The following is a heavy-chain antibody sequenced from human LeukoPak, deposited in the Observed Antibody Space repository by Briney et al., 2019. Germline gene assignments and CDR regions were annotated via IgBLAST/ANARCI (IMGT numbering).Heavy chain of an antibody. CDR2: ISAYNGNT. CDR1: GYTFTSYG. Sequence: GASVKVSCKASGYTFTSYGISWVRQAPGQGLEWMGWISAYNGNTNYAQKLQGRVTMTTDTSTSTAYMELRSLRSDDTALYYCAKAHRSVRNIPAAGLGWGQGTMVTVSS. D-gene: IGHD6-13*01. V-gene: IGHV1-18*01. J-gene: IGHJ3*01. CDR3: AKAHRSVRNIPAAGLG.